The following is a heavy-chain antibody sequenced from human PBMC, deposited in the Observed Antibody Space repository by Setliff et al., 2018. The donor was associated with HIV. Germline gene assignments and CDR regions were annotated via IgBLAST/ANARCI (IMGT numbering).Heavy chain of an antibody. CDR3: VRWYYCVSGACYRADY. D-gene: IGHD2-21*02. J-gene: IGHJ4*02. Sequence: SETLSLTCAVYGGSFSGYYWSWVRQPPGKGLEWIGEINHSGSTNSNPSLKSRVTISADTSKNQFSLKLTSVTAADTAVYYCVRWYYCVSGACYRADYWGQGTMVTVSS. CDR2: INHSGST. CDR1: GGSFSGYY. V-gene: IGHV4-34*01.